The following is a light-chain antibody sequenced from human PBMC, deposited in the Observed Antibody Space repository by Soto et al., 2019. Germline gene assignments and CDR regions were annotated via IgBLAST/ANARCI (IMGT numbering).Light chain of an antibody. CDR1: QGISSY. CDR3: QQYYSYTVI. J-gene: IGKJ3*01. V-gene: IGKV1-8*01. CDR2: AAS. Sequence: AIRMTQSPSSLSASTGDRVTITCRASQGISSYLAWYQQKPGKAPKLLIYAASTLQSGVPSRFSGSGSGTDFTLTISCLQSEDFATYYCQQYYSYTVIFSPGTKVDIK.